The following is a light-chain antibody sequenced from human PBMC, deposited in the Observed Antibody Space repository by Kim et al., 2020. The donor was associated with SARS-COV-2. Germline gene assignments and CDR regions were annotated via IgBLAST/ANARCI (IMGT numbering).Light chain of an antibody. CDR1: SSDVGGYNY. V-gene: IGLV2-11*01. J-gene: IGLJ2*01. Sequence: GQSVTLSCTGTSSDVGGYNYVSWYQQHPGKAPKLMIYDVSKRPSGVPDRFSGSKSGNTASLTISGLQAEDEADYYCCSYAGSYGVVFGGGTQLTVL. CDR2: DVS. CDR3: CSYAGSYGVV.